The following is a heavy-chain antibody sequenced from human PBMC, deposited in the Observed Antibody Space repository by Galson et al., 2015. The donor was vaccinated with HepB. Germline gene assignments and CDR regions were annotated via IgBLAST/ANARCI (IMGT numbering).Heavy chain of an antibody. J-gene: IGHJ4*02. CDR3: ARVEGNDAHLGY. CDR2: IYYSGST. D-gene: IGHD1-1*01. CDR1: GGSISSYY. Sequence: LSLTCTVSGGSISSYYWSWIRQPPGKGLEWIGYIYYSGSTNYNPSLKSRVTISVDTSKNQFSLKLSSVTAADTAVYYCARVEGNDAHLGYWGQGTLVTVSS. V-gene: IGHV4-59*01.